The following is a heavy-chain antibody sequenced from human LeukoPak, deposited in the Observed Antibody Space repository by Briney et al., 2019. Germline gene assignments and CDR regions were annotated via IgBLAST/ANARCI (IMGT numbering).Heavy chain of an antibody. V-gene: IGHV4-4*07. CDR3: ATGVVPAAMDEYYYYYGMDV. Sequence: PSETLPLTCTVSGGSISSYYWSSIRQPAGKGLEWIGRIYTSGSTNYNPSLKSRVTMSVDTSKNQFSLKLSSVTAADTAVYYCATGVVPAAMDEYYYYYGMDVWGQGTTVTVSS. CDR1: GGSISSYY. CDR2: IYTSGST. D-gene: IGHD2-2*01. J-gene: IGHJ6*02.